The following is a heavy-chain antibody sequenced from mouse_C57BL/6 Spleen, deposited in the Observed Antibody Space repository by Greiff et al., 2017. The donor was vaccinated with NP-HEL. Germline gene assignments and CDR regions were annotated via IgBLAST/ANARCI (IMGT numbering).Heavy chain of an antibody. J-gene: IGHJ3*01. D-gene: IGHD3-2*02. V-gene: IGHV14-4*01. CDR1: GFNIKDDY. CDR3: SGTAQATTLRVAY. Sequence: EVQLQQSGAELVRPGASVKLSCTASGFNIKDDYMHWVKQRPEQGLEWIGWIDPENGDTEYSSKFQGKATITADTSSHTAYLPLSSLTSDDTAVYYCSGTAQATTLRVAYWGQGTLVTVSA. CDR2: IDPENGDT.